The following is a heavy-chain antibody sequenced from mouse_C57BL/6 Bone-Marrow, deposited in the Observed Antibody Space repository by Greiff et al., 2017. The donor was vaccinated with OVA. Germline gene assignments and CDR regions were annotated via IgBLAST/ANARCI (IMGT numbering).Heavy chain of an antibody. CDR2: IYPGSGNT. V-gene: IGHV1-76*01. CDR3: AREGLLWSEGDY. D-gene: IGHD2-1*01. J-gene: IGHJ2*01. CDR1: GYTFTDYY. Sequence: QVQLQQSGAELVRPGASVKLSCKASGYTFTDYYINWVKQRPGQGLEWIARIYPGSGNTYYNEKFKGKATLTAEKPSSTAYMQLSSLTSEDSAVYFCAREGLLWSEGDYWGQGTTLTVSS.